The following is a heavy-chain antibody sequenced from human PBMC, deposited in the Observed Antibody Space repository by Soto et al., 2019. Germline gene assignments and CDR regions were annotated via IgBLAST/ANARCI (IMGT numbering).Heavy chain of an antibody. D-gene: IGHD3-10*01. V-gene: IGHV4-4*02. CDR1: SGSISSSNW. Sequence: SETLSLTCAVSSGSISSSNWWSWVRQPPGKGLEWIGEIYHSGSTNYNPSLKSRVTISVDKSKNQFSLKLSSVTAADTAVYYCARGIGSGSYPANYYYYYYMDVWGKGTTVTVSS. J-gene: IGHJ6*03. CDR2: IYHSGST. CDR3: ARGIGSGSYPANYYYYYYMDV.